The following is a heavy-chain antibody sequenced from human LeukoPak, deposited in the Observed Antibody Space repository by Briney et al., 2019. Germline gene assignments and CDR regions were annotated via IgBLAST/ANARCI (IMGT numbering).Heavy chain of an antibody. CDR2: IYYSGST. V-gene: IGHV4-30-4*01. J-gene: IGHJ6*02. CDR3: ARVLAVAGPKGYYYYYGMDV. Sequence: PSQTLSLTCTVSGGSISSGDYYWSWIRQPPGKGLEWIGYIYYSGSTYYNPSLKSRVTISVDTSKNQFSLKLSSVTAADTAVHYCARVLAVAGPKGYYYYYGMDVWGQGTTVTVSS. D-gene: IGHD6-19*01. CDR1: GGSISSGDYY.